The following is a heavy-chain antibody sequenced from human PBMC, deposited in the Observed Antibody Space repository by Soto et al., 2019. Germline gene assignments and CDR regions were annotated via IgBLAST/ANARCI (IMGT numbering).Heavy chain of an antibody. J-gene: IGHJ4*02. CDR1: GGTFSSYA. D-gene: IGHD5-12*01. V-gene: IGHV1-69*12. Sequence: QVQLVQSGAAVKKPGSSVKVSCKASGGTFSSYAISWVRQAPGQGLEWMGGIIPIFGTANYAQKYQGRVTITADESPSTAYMELSSLRSEDSAVYYCARAQGYSGYDGLSNWGQGTLVTVSS. CDR3: ARAQGYSGYDGLSN. CDR2: IIPIFGTA.